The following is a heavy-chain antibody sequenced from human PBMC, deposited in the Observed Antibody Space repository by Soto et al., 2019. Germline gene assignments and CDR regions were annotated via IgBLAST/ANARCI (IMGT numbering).Heavy chain of an antibody. Sequence: QVQLQESGPGLVRPSQTLSLTCTVSGDATTSGGYYWSWVRQHPGKGLEWVGSIYYTGDTYYNPSLKSRITVSIDTSTNEFSLMVSSVTAADTAVYFCARGAPRPRDVPTYFHIWGQGTLVSVSS. CDR3: ARGAPRPRDVPTYFHI. D-gene: IGHD1-26*01. CDR1: GDATTSGGYY. CDR2: IYYTGDT. J-gene: IGHJ4*02. V-gene: IGHV4-31*03.